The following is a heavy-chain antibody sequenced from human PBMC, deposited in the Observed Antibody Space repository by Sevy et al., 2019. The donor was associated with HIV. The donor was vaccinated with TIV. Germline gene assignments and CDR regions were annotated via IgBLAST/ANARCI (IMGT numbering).Heavy chain of an antibody. Sequence: ASVKVSCKASGYTFTGYYMHWVRQAPGQGLEWMGRINPNRGGTNYAQKFQGRVTMTRDTSISTAYMELSRLRSDDTAVYYCARGVAAAGPLFWFDPWGQGTLVTVSS. CDR2: INPNRGGT. V-gene: IGHV1-2*06. J-gene: IGHJ5*02. CDR3: ARGVAAAGPLFWFDP. CDR1: GYTFTGYY. D-gene: IGHD6-13*01.